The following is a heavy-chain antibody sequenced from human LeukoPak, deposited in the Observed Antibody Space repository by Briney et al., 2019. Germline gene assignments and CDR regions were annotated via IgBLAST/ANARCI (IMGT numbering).Heavy chain of an antibody. CDR1: GFTVSGNY. CDR3: ARGLDGNNGY. D-gene: IGHD5-24*01. V-gene: IGHV3-66*01. CDR2: IYSGGAT. Sequence: GGSLRLSCAASGFTVSGNYMTWVRQAPGKGLAWVSVIYSGGATYYAGSVKGRFTISRDNSKNTLYLQMNSLRAEDTAVYYCARGLDGNNGYWGQGTLVTVSS. J-gene: IGHJ4*02.